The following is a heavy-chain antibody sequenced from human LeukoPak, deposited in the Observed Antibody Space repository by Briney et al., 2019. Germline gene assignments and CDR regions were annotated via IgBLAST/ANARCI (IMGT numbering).Heavy chain of an antibody. D-gene: IGHD3-9*01. V-gene: IGHV4-39*07. CDR1: GGSISSSSYY. CDR3: ARVEDYDILTGFDY. CDR2: IYYSGST. J-gene: IGHJ4*02. Sequence: SETLSLTCTVSGGSISSSSYYWGWIRQPPGKGLEWIESIYYSGSTYYNPSLKSRVTISVDTSKNQFSLKLSSVTAADAAVYYCARVEDYDILTGFDYWGQGTLVTVSS.